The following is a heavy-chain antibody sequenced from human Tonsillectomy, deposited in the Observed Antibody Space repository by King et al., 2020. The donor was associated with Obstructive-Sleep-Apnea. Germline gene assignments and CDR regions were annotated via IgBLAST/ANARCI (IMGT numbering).Heavy chain of an antibody. CDR3: ARVDFGDYKFDY. CDR2: INHSGST. V-gene: IGHV4-34*01. D-gene: IGHD4-17*01. J-gene: IGHJ4*02. Sequence: VQLQQWGAGLLKPSGTLSLTCAVYGGSFSGHYWSWIRQPPGKGLEWIGEINHSGSTNYSPSLKSRVTISVDTSKNPFSLKLSSVTAADTAVYYCARVDFGDYKFDYWGQGTLVTVSS. CDR1: GGSFSGHY.